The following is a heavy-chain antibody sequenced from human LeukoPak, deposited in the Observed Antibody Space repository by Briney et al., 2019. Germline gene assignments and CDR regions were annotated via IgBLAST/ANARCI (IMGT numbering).Heavy chain of an antibody. Sequence: SETLSLTGTVSGGSISNNSYYWAWIRQPPGKGLDCIGSIYYSGSPSYNPSLKSRVTISVDTSKNQFSLRLSSVTAADTAVYYCATWRTAKTGFDYWGQGTLVTVSS. CDR1: GGSISNNSYY. CDR3: ATWRTAKTGFDY. CDR2: IYYSGSP. J-gene: IGHJ4*02. V-gene: IGHV4-39*01. D-gene: IGHD1-1*01.